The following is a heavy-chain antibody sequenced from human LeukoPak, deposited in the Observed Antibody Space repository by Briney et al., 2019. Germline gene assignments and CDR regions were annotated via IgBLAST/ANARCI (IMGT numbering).Heavy chain of an antibody. CDR1: GFTFSSYA. CDR3: AKDGERGSYSYFDY. Sequence: GGSLRLSCAASGFTFSSYAMSWVRQAPGKGLEWVSAISGSTGSTYYADSVKGRFTISRDNSENTLYLQMKSLRAEDTAVYYCAKDGERGSYSYFDYWGQGTLVTVSS. J-gene: IGHJ4*02. V-gene: IGHV3-23*01. CDR2: ISGSTGST. D-gene: IGHD1-26*01.